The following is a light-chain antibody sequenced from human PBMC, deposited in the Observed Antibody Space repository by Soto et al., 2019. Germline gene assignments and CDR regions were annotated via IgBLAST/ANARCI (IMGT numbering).Light chain of an antibody. CDR1: QSVSSNY. CDR3: QQYGSSPYT. J-gene: IGKJ2*01. Sequence: EIVLTQSTGTLSLSPGERATLSCRASQSVSSNYLAWYQQKPGQTPRLLIYGASSRAIGIPDRFSGSGSGTDCTLTISRLEPEDFGVYYCQQYGSSPYTFGQGTKLEIK. CDR2: GAS. V-gene: IGKV3-20*01.